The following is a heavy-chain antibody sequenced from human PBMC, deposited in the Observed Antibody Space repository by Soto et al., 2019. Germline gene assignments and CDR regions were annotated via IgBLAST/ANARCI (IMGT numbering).Heavy chain of an antibody. J-gene: IGHJ6*02. V-gene: IGHV3-30-3*01. Sequence: QVQLVESGGGVVQPGRSLRLSCAASGFTFSSYAMHWVRQAPGKGLEWVAVISYDGSNKYYADSVKGRFTISRDNSKNTLYLQMNSLRAEDTAVYYCASVLAHRGYSYGYEDYYGMDVWGQGTTVTVSS. D-gene: IGHD5-18*01. CDR3: ASVLAHRGYSYGYEDYYGMDV. CDR1: GFTFSSYA. CDR2: ISYDGSNK.